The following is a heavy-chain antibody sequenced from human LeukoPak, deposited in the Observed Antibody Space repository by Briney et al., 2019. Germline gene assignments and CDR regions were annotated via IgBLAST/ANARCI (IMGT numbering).Heavy chain of an antibody. J-gene: IGHJ3*02. Sequence: SGGSLRLSCAASGFTFDDYAMHWVRQAPGKGLEWVSGISWNSGSIGYADSVKGRFTISRDNAKNSLYLQMNSLRAEDMALYYCARETTTVVTRDAFDIWGQGTMVTVSS. CDR2: ISWNSGSI. D-gene: IGHD4-23*01. CDR3: ARETTTVVTRDAFDI. CDR1: GFTFDDYA. V-gene: IGHV3-9*03.